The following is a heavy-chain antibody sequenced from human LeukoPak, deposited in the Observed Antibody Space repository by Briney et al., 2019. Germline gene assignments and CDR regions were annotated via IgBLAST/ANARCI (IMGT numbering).Heavy chain of an antibody. D-gene: IGHD6-19*01. CDR1: GGSISSSSYY. V-gene: IGHV4-39*01. CDR2: IYYSGST. Sequence: PSETLSLTCTVSGGSISSSSYYWGWIRQPPGKGLEWIGSIYYSGSTYYNPSLKSRVTISVDTSKNQFSLKLSSVTAADTAVYYCARSVREYSSGWWGYWGQGTLVTVSS. J-gene: IGHJ4*02. CDR3: ARSVREYSSGWWGY.